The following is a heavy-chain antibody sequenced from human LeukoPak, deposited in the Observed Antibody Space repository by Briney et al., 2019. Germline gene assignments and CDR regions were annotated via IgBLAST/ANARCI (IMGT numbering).Heavy chain of an antibody. CDR2: INSDGSST. Sequence: GGSLRLSCAASGFTFSSYWMSWVRQAPGKGLVWVSRINSDGSSTSYADSVKGRFTISRDNAKNTLYLQMNSLRAEDTAVYYCARDIAVAGTFVNYWGQGTLVTVSS. V-gene: IGHV3-74*01. D-gene: IGHD6-19*01. J-gene: IGHJ4*02. CDR1: GFTFSSYW. CDR3: ARDIAVAGTFVNY.